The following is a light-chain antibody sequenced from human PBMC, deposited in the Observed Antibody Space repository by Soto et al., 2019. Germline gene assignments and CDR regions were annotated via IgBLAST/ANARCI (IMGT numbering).Light chain of an antibody. CDR2: DAS. Sequence: EIVLTQSPATLSLSPGERATLSCSASQRVSSYLAWYQQKPGQAPRLLIYDASNRATGIPARFSGSGSGTDFTLTISSLEPEDFAVYYCQQRGNWPITFGQGTRLEIK. J-gene: IGKJ5*01. CDR1: QRVSSY. V-gene: IGKV3-11*01. CDR3: QQRGNWPIT.